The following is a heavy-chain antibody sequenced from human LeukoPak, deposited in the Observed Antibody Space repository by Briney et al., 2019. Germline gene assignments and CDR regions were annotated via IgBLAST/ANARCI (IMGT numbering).Heavy chain of an antibody. CDR2: IKLDGSEK. V-gene: IGHV3-7*03. D-gene: IGHD3-3*01. CDR3: ARDQYDTWSRRGNFDS. CDR1: GFTFSDYY. J-gene: IGHJ4*02. Sequence: PGGSLRLSCVASGFTFSDYYMDWVRQAPGKGLEWVANIKLDGSEKNYVDSVKGRFTISRDNTKNSLYLQMNSLRAEDTAVFYRARDQYDTWSRRGNFDSWGQGTLVIVSS.